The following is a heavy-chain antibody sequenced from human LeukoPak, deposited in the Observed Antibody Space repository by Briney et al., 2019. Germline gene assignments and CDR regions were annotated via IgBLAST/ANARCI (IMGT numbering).Heavy chain of an antibody. Sequence: GASVKVSCKATGYTFVNYGITWVRQAPGQPPEGMGWISYYKGNTNMYRNYAQNTNYAQKFQARVSMTIDTSTSTAYMELRSLRSDDTAVYYCVRDRLGDSWDVPVRPTGYYGMDVWGQGTTVTVSS. V-gene: IGHV1-18*01. CDR2: ISYYKGNT. J-gene: IGHJ6*01. CDR3: VRDRLGDSWDVPVRPTGYYGMDV. CDR1: GYTFVNYG. D-gene: IGHD2-21*01.